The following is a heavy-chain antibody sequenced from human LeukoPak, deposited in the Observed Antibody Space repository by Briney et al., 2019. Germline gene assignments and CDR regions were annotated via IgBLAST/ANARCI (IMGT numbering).Heavy chain of an antibody. V-gene: IGHV4-30-4*08. CDR3: AREVPLDY. CDR1: GRSMSSGDYY. J-gene: IGHJ4*02. CDR2: IYYTGST. Sequence: SETLSLTCTVSGRSMSSGDYYWRWSRQPRGKGLEWIVYIYYTGSTYSTASLKRRVTISVDTSKNQFSLKLSSGTAAATAVYYCAREVPLDYGGQGPLVTVSS.